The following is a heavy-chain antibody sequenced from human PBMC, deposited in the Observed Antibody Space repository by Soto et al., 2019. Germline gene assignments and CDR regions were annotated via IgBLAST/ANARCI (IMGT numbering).Heavy chain of an antibody. CDR1: GFTFSNYA. D-gene: IGHD3-10*01. Sequence: EVQLLESGGGLVQPGGSLRLSCAASGFTFSNYAMNWVRQAPGKGLEWVSGISVSSDNTFYADSVKGRFTISRDNSKSMLFLQMNSLRAEDTALYYCAKDSDTKRGPDYWGQGTLVTVSS. CDR2: ISVSSDNT. CDR3: AKDSDTKRGPDY. V-gene: IGHV3-23*01. J-gene: IGHJ4*02.